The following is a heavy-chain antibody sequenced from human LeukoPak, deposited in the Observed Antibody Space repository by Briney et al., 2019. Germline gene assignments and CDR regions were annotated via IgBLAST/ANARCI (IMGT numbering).Heavy chain of an antibody. D-gene: IGHD2-21*01. CDR3: AELGIAGIGGV. CDR1: GFTFSSYS. V-gene: IGHV3-21*01. Sequence: AGSLTLTCAASGFTFSSYSMNWVRQAPGQGLEWVSTLSSSGSHIYYEDPVKGRITISTVNATNSVYLHMNSSRDEDTAVYYFAELGIAGIGGVWGKGTTVTISS. J-gene: IGHJ6*04. CDR2: LSSSGSHI.